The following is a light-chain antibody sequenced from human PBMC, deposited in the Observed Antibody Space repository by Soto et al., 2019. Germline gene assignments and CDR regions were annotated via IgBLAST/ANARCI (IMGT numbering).Light chain of an antibody. J-gene: IGKJ2*01. Sequence: EIRLTQSPSALSASVGDRVTIAYRARHDLNNFLAWFQQKRGKVPELLMYDASTLKSGVPSRCSCSGSCTHFTLTTDCLQTEDFATYFCQNYNCRPYTFGQGTKLEIK. CDR2: DAS. CDR3: QNYNCRPYT. CDR1: HDLNNF. V-gene: IGKV1-27*01.